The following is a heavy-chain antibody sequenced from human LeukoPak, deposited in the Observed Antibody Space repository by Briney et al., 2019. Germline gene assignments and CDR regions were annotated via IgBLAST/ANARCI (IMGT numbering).Heavy chain of an antibody. D-gene: IGHD3-10*01. V-gene: IGHV4-38-2*02. Sequence: SETLSLTCTVSGYSISSGYCWGWIRPPPGKGLEWIGSIYHSGSTYYNPSLKSRVTISVDTSKNQFSLKLSSVTAADTAVYYCARDHDGSGSYWDYYYYYYMDVWGKGTTVTVSS. CDR2: IYHSGST. CDR3: ARDHDGSGSYWDYYYYYYMDV. J-gene: IGHJ6*03. CDR1: GYSISSGYC.